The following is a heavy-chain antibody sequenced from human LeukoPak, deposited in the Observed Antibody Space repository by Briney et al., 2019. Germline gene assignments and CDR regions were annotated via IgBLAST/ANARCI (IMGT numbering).Heavy chain of an antibody. Sequence: SETLSLTCTVSGYSISSGYYWGWIRQPPGKGLEWIGSIYHSGSTYYNPSLKSRVTISVDTSKNQFSLQLNSVTPEDTAVYYCARFYERFHYSYFDYWGQGTLVTVSS. CDR1: GYSISSGYY. CDR3: ARFYERFHYSYFDY. D-gene: IGHD2-15*01. CDR2: IYHSGST. J-gene: IGHJ4*02. V-gene: IGHV4-38-2*02.